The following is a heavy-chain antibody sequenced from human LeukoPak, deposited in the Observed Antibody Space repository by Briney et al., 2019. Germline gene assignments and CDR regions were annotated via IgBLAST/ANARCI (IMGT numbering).Heavy chain of an antibody. V-gene: IGHV1-46*01. CDR3: ARVELNYGMDV. Sequence: ASVKASCKASGYTFTGYYMHWVRQAPGQGLEWMGIINPSGGSTSYAQKFQGRVTMTRATSTSTVYMELSSLRSEDTAVYYCARVELNYGMDVWGQGTTVTVSS. CDR2: INPSGGST. D-gene: IGHD1-7*01. CDR1: GYTFTGYY. J-gene: IGHJ6*02.